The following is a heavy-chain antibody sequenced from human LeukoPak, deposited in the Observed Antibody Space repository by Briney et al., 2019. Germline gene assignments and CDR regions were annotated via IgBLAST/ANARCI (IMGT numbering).Heavy chain of an antibody. J-gene: IGHJ4*02. Sequence: GGSLRLSCAASGFSFTSYSMNWVRQAPGKGLEWVSSISSSSSYIYYADSVKGRFTISRDNAKNTLYLQMNSLRAEDTAVYYCASDLDPSPFDCWGQGTLVTVSS. CDR1: GFSFTSYS. CDR2: ISSSSSYI. CDR3: ASDLDPSPFDC. V-gene: IGHV3-21*01.